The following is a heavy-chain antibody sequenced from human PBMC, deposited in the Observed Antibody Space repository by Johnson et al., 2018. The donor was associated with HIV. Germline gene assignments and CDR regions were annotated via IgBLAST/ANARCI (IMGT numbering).Heavy chain of an antibody. CDR3: ARYHYYDSRLNDAFDI. D-gene: IGHD3-22*01. Sequence: QVQLVESGGGVVQPGRSLRLSCAASGFTFSSYAMHWVRQAPGKGLEWVAFIRYDGSNKYYADSVKGRFTISRDDSKNTLYLQMNSLKTEDTAVYYCARYHYYDSRLNDAFDIWGQGTMVTVSS. CDR2: IRYDGSNK. V-gene: IGHV3-33*08. J-gene: IGHJ3*02. CDR1: GFTFSSYA.